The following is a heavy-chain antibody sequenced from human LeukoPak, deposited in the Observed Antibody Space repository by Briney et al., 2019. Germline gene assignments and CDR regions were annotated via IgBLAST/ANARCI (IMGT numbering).Heavy chain of an antibody. CDR3: ARYSSSEFLDY. CDR2: INHSGST. D-gene: IGHD6-6*01. CDR1: GGSFSGYY. V-gene: IGHV4-34*01. Sequence: PSETLSLTCAVYGGSFSGYYWSWIRQPPGKGLEWIGEINHSGSTNYNPSLKSRVTISVDTSKNQFSLKLSSVTAADTAVYYCARYSSSEFLDYWGQGTLVTVSS. J-gene: IGHJ4*02.